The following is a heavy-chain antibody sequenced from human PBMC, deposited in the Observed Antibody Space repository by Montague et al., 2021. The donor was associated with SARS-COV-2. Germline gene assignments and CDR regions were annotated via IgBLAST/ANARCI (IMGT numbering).Heavy chain of an antibody. CDR3: ARGFDI. CDR1: GGSISSYY. Sequence: SETLSLTCTVSGGSISSYYWSWIRQPPGKGLEWIGYIYYGGSTNYNPSLKSRVTISVDTSKNQFSLKLSSVTAADTAVYYCARGFDIRGQGTMVTVSS. CDR2: IYYGGST. J-gene: IGHJ3*02. V-gene: IGHV4-59*01.